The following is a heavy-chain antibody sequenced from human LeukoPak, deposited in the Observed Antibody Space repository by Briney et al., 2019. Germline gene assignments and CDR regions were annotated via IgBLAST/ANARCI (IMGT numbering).Heavy chain of an antibody. J-gene: IGHJ3*02. CDR3: AKDSDFWSGRDAFDI. V-gene: IGHV1-8*01. CDR2: MNPNSGNT. Sequence: ASVKVSCKASGYTFTSYDINWVRQATGQGLEWMGWMNPNSGNTGYAQKFQGRVTMTRNTSISTAYMELSSLRSEDTAVYYCAKDSDFWSGRDAFDIWGQGTMVTVSS. CDR1: GYTFTSYD. D-gene: IGHD3-3*01.